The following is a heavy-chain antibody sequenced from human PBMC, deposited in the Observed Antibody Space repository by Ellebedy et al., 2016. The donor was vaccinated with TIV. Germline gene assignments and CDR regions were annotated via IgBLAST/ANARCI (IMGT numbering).Heavy chain of an antibody. CDR1: GFPFSDYY. CDR2: ISSSGSTI. D-gene: IGHD6-13*01. J-gene: IGHJ4*02. V-gene: IGHV3-11*01. CDR3: ARLGVIAAAGASDS. Sequence: GESLKISCAASGFPFSDYYMSWIRQAPGKGLEWVSYISSSGSTIYYADSVKGRFTISRDNAKNSLYLQMNSLRAEDTAVYYCARLGVIAAAGASDSWGQGTLVIVSS.